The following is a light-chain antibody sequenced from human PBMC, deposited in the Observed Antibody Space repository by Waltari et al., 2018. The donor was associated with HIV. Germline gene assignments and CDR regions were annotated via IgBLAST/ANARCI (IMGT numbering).Light chain of an antibody. J-gene: IGLJ2*01. V-gene: IGLV4-69*02. CDR1: DRHNTYA. CDR3: QTWDIGIVV. CDR2: VYTNGSH. Sequence: VLTQSPSASASLGASVRLTCSLSDRHNTYAIAWHKLHPEMGPRFLMSVYTNGSHNKGDGISDRFSGSSFGAERYLAISNLQSEDEADYFCQTWDIGIVVFGGGTRLSVL.